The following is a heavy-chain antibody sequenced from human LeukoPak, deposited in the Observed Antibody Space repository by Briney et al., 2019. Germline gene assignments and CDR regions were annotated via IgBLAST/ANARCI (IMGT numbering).Heavy chain of an antibody. CDR1: GGSISSSSYY. Sequence: PSETLTLTCTVSGGSISSSSYYWGWIRQPPGKGLEWIGSIYYSGSTYYNPSLRSRVTISVDTSKNQFSLKLSSVTAADTAVYYCARVDRRFGKLPDYWGQGTTVIVSS. J-gene: IGHJ4*02. CDR3: ARVDRRFGKLPDY. D-gene: IGHD3-10*01. CDR2: IYYSGST. V-gene: IGHV4-39*07.